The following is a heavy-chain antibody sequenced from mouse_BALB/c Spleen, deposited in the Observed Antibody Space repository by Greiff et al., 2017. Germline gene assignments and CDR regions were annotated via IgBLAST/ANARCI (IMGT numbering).Heavy chain of an antibody. CDR1: GFTFSSFG. D-gene: IGHD1-1*01. J-gene: IGHJ2*01. Sequence: EVQLQESGGGLVQPGGSRKLSCAASGFTFSSFGMHWVRQAPEKGLEWVAYISSGSSTIYYADTVKGRFTISRDNPKNTLFLQMTSLRSEDTAMYYCARDTTVVATRWYFDYWGQGTTLTVSS. V-gene: IGHV5-17*02. CDR2: ISSGSSTI. CDR3: ARDTTVVATRWYFDY.